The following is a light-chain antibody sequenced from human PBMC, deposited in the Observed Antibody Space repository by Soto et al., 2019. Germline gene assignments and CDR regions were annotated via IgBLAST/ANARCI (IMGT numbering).Light chain of an antibody. J-gene: IGKJ1*01. CDR3: QQRYNWPLT. Sequence: EVVLTQSPGSLSLSPWDRATLSCRASQSLVNTYVAWYQQKAGQAPRLLIYDASNRATGIPARFSGSGSATDFTLTISSLEPEDFAIYYCQQRYNWPLTFGQGTKVDIK. CDR2: DAS. V-gene: IGKV3-11*01. CDR1: QSLVNTY.